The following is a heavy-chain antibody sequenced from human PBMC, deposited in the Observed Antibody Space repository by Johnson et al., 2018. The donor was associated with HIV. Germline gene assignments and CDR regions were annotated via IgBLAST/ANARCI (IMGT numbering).Heavy chain of an antibody. CDR2: IYSGGST. J-gene: IGHJ3*02. Sequence: VQLVESGGGLIQPGGSLRLSCAASGFTVSSNYMSWVRQAPGKGLEWVSVIYSGGSTYYADSVKGRFTISRDNSKNTLYLQMNSLRAEDTAVYYCAKDWVYYSTPHAFDIWGQGTMVTVSS. V-gene: IGHV3-53*01. CDR3: AKDWVYYSTPHAFDI. CDR1: GFTVSSNY. D-gene: IGHD3-10*01.